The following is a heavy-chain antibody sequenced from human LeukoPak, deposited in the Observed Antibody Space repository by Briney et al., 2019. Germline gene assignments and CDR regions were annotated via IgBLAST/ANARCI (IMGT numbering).Heavy chain of an antibody. V-gene: IGHV4-59*08. CDR1: GGSISSYY. CDR3: ARYPTVTPYFDY. CDR2: IYYSGST. D-gene: IGHD4-17*01. J-gene: IGHJ4*02. Sequence: SETLSLTCTVSGGSISSYYWSWIRQPPGKGLEWIGYIYYSGSTNYNPSLKSRVTISVDTSKNQFSLKLSSVTAADTAVYYCARYPTVTPYFDYWGQGTLVTVSS.